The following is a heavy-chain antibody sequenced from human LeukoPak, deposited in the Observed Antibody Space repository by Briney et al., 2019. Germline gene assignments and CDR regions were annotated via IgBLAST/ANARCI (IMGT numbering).Heavy chain of an antibody. CDR3: ANSDY. Sequence: GGSLRLSCAASGFTFSSYGMHWVRQAPGKGLEWVAVISYDGSNKYYADFVKGRFTISRDNSKNTLYLQMNSLRAEDTAVYYCANSDYWGQGTLVTVSS. CDR2: ISYDGSNK. J-gene: IGHJ4*02. CDR1: GFTFSSYG. V-gene: IGHV3-30*18.